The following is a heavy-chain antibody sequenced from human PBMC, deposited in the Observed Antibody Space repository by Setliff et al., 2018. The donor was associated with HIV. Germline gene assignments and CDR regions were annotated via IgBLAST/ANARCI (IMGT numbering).Heavy chain of an antibody. J-gene: IGHJ6*02. CDR1: GDSISSSSYY. CDR2: IYYSGST. V-gene: IGHV4-39*07. CDR3: ARVRGRYYYHYAMDV. Sequence: SETLSLTCIVSGDSISSSSYYWGWIRQPPGKGLEWIGYIYYSGSTNYNPSLKSRVTISVDTSKNQFSLKLSSVTAADTAVYYCARVRGRYYYHYAMDVWGQGTTVTVSS. D-gene: IGHD3-10*01.